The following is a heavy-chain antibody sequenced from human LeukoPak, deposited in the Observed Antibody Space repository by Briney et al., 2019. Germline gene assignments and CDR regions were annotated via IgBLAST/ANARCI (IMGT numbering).Heavy chain of an antibody. CDR3: AGHHPRNTVDF. Sequence: SETLSLTCTVSGGSISSYYWSWIRQPPGKGLEWTAYISDIGSINYNPSLKSRVTISLETSKNQFSLKLSSVTAADTAVYYCAGHHPRNTVDFWGQGTLVTVSS. V-gene: IGHV4-59*08. CDR2: ISDIGSI. CDR1: GGSISSYY. D-gene: IGHD2-8*02. J-gene: IGHJ4*02.